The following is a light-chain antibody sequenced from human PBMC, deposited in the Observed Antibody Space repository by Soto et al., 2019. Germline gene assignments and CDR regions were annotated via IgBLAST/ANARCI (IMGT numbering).Light chain of an antibody. CDR2: GAS. CDR1: QSVSSD. V-gene: IGKV3-15*01. Sequence: EIGMTQSPATLSVSPGERATLSCRASQSVSSDLAWYQQKPGQAPRLLIYGASTRATGIPARFSGSGSGTEFTLPISSLQSEDFAVYYCQQYNSWPPTFGGGTKVDIK. J-gene: IGKJ4*01. CDR3: QQYNSWPPT.